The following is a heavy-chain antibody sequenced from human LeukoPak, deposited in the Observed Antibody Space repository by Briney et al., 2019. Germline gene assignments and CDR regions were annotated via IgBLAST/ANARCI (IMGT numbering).Heavy chain of an antibody. CDR2: VNTNTGNP. J-gene: IGHJ4*02. D-gene: IGHD6-6*01. CDR3: ASSSSSRY. V-gene: IGHV7-4-1*02. Sequence: GASVTVSCKASGYAFTSYAMNWVRQAPGQVLEWMGWVNTNTGNPTYAQGFTGRFVFSLDTSVSTAYLQISSLKAEDTAVYYCASSSSSRYWGQGTLVTVSS. CDR1: GYAFTSYA.